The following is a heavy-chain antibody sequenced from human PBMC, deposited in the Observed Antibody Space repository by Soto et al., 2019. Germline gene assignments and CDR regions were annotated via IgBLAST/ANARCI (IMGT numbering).Heavy chain of an antibody. J-gene: IGHJ5*02. V-gene: IGHV4-34*01. CDR1: GGSFSGYY. CDR2: INHSGST. Sequence: SETLSLTCAVYGGSFSGYYWSWIRQPPGKGLEWIGEINHSGSTNYNPYLKSRVTISVDTSKNQFSLKLSSVTAADTAVYYCARGLKRYDFWSGSNYNWFDPWGQGTLVTVSS. CDR3: ARGLKRYDFWSGSNYNWFDP. D-gene: IGHD3-3*01.